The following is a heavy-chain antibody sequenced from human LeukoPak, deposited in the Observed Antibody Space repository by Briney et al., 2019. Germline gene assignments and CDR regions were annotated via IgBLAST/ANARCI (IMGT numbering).Heavy chain of an antibody. V-gene: IGHV4-59*01. CDR1: GGSIISYY. D-gene: IGHD3-10*01. Sequence: PSETLSLTCTVSGGSIISYYWSWIRQPPAKGREWIGYIYYSGSTNYNPSLKSRVTISVDTSKDQFSMKLSSVTAAETAGYYCARGWGTITMVRGVKIPPTDAFDIWGQGTMVTVSS. CDR2: IYYSGST. J-gene: IGHJ3*02. CDR3: ARGWGTITMVRGVKIPPTDAFDI.